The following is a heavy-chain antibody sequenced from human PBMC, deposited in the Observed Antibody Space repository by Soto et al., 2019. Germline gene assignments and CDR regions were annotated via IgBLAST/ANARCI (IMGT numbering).Heavy chain of an antibody. V-gene: IGHV3-53*01. D-gene: IGHD3-22*01. Sequence: EVQLVESGGGLIQPGGSLRLSCAASGFTVSSHFMCWVRQAPGKGLEWVSVIHSSGSTMYAESVRGRFTISRDNSQSTLYLQMNSLRAEDTAVYYCAREARDSGGYYNIDHWGQGTLVTVSS. J-gene: IGHJ4*02. CDR2: IHSSGST. CDR3: AREARDSGGYYNIDH. CDR1: GFTVSSHF.